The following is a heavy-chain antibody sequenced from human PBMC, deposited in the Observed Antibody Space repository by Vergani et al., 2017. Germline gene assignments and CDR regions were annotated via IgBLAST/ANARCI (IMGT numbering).Heavy chain of an antibody. Sequence: QITLKESGPTLVKPTQTLTLTCTFSGFSLSTSGVGVGWIRQPPGKALEWLALIYWDDDKRYSPSLKSRPTITKDPTKNQVVLTMTNMDPVDTATYYCAHSYYDSSGFEMGVDYWGQGTLVTVSS. CDR3: AHSYYDSSGFEMGVDY. CDR1: GFSLSTSGVG. V-gene: IGHV2-5*02. D-gene: IGHD3-22*01. CDR2: IYWDDDK. J-gene: IGHJ4*02.